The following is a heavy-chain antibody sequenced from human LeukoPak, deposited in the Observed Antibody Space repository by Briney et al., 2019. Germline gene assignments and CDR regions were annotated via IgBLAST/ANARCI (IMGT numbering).Heavy chain of an antibody. Sequence: PGGSLRLSCAASGFTFNMHGMHWVRQAPGKGLEWVADIWYDGTNEHYADSVKGRFTISRDNSKNTLYLQMNSLRAEDTAVYYCARWLELMRNFDWWGQGTLVTVSS. J-gene: IGHJ4*02. CDR3: ARWLELMRNFDW. CDR1: GFTFNMHG. D-gene: IGHD5-24*01. CDR2: IWYDGTNE. V-gene: IGHV3-33*01.